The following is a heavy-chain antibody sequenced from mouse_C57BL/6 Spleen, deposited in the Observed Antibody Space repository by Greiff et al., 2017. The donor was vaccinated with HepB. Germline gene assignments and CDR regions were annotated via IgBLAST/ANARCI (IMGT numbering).Heavy chain of an antibody. J-gene: IGHJ1*03. V-gene: IGHV1-22*01. Sequence: VHVKQSRPELVKPGASVKMSCKASGYTFTDYNMHWVKQSHGKSLEWIGSINPNNGGTSYNQKFKGKATLTVNKSSSTAYMELRSLTSEDSAVYYCARGGGDGPGYFDVWGTGTTVTVSS. CDR2: INPNNGGT. D-gene: IGHD2-3*01. CDR1: GYTFTDYN. CDR3: ARGGGDGPGYFDV.